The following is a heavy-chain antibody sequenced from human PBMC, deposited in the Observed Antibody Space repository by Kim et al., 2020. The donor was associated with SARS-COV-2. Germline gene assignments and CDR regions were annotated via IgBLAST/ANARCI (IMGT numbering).Heavy chain of an antibody. J-gene: IGHJ6*02. CDR1: GGTFSSYA. V-gene: IGHV1-69*04. CDR3: ARGRDCSSTSCYFTSLVRAVGGPLDV. D-gene: IGHD2-2*01. CDR2: IIPILGIA. Sequence: SVKVSCKASGGTFSSYAISWVRQAPGQGLEWMGRIIPILGIANYAQKFQGRVTITADKSTSTAYMELSSLRSEDTAVYYCARGRDCSSTSCYFTSLVRAVGGPLDVWGQGTTVTVSS.